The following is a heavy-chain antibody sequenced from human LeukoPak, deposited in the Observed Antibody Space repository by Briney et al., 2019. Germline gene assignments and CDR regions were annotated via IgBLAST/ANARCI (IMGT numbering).Heavy chain of an antibody. Sequence: SVKVSCKASGGTFSSYAISWVRQAPGQGLEWMGRIIPIFGTANYAQKFQGRVTITTDESTSTAYMELSSLRSEDTAVYHCARGSSWPLNWFDPWGQGTLVTVSS. CDR2: IIPIFGTA. V-gene: IGHV1-69*05. J-gene: IGHJ5*02. CDR3: ARGSSWPLNWFDP. D-gene: IGHD6-13*01. CDR1: GGTFSSYA.